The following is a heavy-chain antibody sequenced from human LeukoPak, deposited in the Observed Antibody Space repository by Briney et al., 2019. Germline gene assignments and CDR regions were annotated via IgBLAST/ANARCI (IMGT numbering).Heavy chain of an antibody. V-gene: IGHV4-38-2*02. CDR1: AYSISSGYY. Sequence: SETLSLTCTVSAYSISSGYYWGWIRQPPGKGLEWIGSIYHSGSAYYNPSLKNRVTISVDTSKNQFSLKLSSVTAADTAVYYCARNRYYYGSGSYGVPNWFDPWGQGTLVIVSS. J-gene: IGHJ5*02. CDR3: ARNRYYYGSGSYGVPNWFDP. CDR2: IYHSGSA. D-gene: IGHD3-10*01.